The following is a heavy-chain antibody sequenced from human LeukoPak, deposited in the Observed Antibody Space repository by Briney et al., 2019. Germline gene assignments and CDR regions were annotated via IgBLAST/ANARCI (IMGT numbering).Heavy chain of an antibody. J-gene: IGHJ4*02. D-gene: IGHD3-10*01. CDR3: AKDQVVGKTLGGVWFGVYYFDY. Sequence: GASLRLSCAASGFTFSSYAMSWVRQAPGKGLEWVSAISGSGGSTYYADSVKGRFTISRDNSKNTLYLQMNSLRAEDTAVYYCAKDQVVGKTLGGVWFGVYYFDYWGQGTLVTVSP. CDR1: GFTFSSYA. V-gene: IGHV3-23*01. CDR2: ISGSGGST.